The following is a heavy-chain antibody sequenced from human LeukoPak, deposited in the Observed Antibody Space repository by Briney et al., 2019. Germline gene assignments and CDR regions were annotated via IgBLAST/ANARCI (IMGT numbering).Heavy chain of an antibody. Sequence: GGSLRLSCAASGFTFSSYAMSWVRQAPGKGREWVSAISGSGRSTNYADSVKGRFTTSRDNSKNTLYLQMNSLRAEDTAVYYCAKGAYDSSGYPRTAPKYYFDYWGQGTLVTVSS. CDR2: ISGSGRST. CDR1: GFTFSSYA. D-gene: IGHD3-22*01. V-gene: IGHV3-23*01. J-gene: IGHJ4*02. CDR3: AKGAYDSSGYPRTAPKYYFDY.